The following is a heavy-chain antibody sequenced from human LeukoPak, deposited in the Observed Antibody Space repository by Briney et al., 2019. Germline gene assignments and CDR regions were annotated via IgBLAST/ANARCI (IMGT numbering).Heavy chain of an antibody. Sequence: SETLSLTCTVSGGSISSGRYWRSWIRQHPGKGLEWIGYVYYSGSTYYSPSLRSRLSMSVDTSKSQFSLNLSSVTAADTAVYYCARAILTASGSVWYFDLWGRGTLVTVSS. CDR2: VYYSGST. V-gene: IGHV4-31*03. J-gene: IGHJ2*01. D-gene: IGHD3-3*01. CDR1: GGSISSGRYW. CDR3: ARAILTASGSVWYFDL.